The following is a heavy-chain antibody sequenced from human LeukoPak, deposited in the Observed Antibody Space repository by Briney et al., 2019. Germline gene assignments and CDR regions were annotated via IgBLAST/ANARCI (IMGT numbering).Heavy chain of an antibody. CDR3: ARGSGRDWFDP. CDR2: IYYSGST. J-gene: IGHJ5*02. V-gene: IGHV4-59*08. Sequence: SETLSLTYTVSGGSISSYYWSWIRQPPGKGLEWIGYIYYSGSTNYNPSLKSRVTISVDTSKNQFSLKLSSVTAADTAVYYCARGSGRDWFDPWGQGTLVTVSS. CDR1: GGSISSYY. D-gene: IGHD6-19*01.